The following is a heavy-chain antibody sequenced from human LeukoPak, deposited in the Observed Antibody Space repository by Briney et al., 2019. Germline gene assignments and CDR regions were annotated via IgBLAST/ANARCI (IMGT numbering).Heavy chain of an antibody. CDR1: GGSISSSSYY. CDR3: ARHRLTPPKDFDY. J-gene: IGHJ4*02. CDR2: IFYSGTN. Sequence: SETLSLTCTVSGGSISSSSYYWAWIRQPPGKGLEWIGSIFYSGTNYYNPSLKSRVAISVDTSKSQFSLNLNSVTAADTVVYYFARHRLTPPKDFDYWGQGTLVTVSS. V-gene: IGHV4-39*01.